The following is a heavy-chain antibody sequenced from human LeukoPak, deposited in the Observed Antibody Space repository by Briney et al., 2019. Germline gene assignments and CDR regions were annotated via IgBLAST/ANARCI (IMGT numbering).Heavy chain of an antibody. D-gene: IGHD4-17*01. Sequence: ASVKVSCKASGYTFTSYGITRVRQAPGQGLEWMGWIATYNGNTNYAQKLQGRVTMTTDTSTSTAYMELRGLRSDDTAVYYCARVLSSYGDYSTDWGQGTLVTVSS. CDR2: IATYNGNT. V-gene: IGHV1-18*01. CDR1: GYTFTSYG. J-gene: IGHJ4*02. CDR3: ARVLSSYGDYSTD.